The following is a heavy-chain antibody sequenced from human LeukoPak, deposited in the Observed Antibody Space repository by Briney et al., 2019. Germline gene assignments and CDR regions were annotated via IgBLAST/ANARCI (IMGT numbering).Heavy chain of an antibody. D-gene: IGHD3-16*01. CDR2: IYYGGST. J-gene: IGHJ6*02. CDR1: GGSISRSSYY. Sequence: LETLSLTCTVSGGSISRSSYYWGWIRQTPGKGPEWIGSIYYGGSTYYNPSLKSRVTISVDTSKNQFSLKLSSVTAADTAVYYCARHGDYYYGMDVWGQGTTVTVSS. V-gene: IGHV4-39*01. CDR3: ARHGDYYYGMDV.